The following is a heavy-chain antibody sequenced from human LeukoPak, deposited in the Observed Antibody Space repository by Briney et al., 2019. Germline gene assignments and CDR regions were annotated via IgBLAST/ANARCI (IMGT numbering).Heavy chain of an antibody. D-gene: IGHD6-19*01. V-gene: IGHV3-74*01. CDR3: ARARWSSTGWFLGY. J-gene: IGHJ4*02. CDR1: GFTFSSYW. CDR2: VNPQGSDT. Sequence: QPGGSLRLSCAASGFTFSSYWMHWVRQAPGKGLVWVSRVNPQGSDTSYTDSVKGRFTISRDNAKDSLHLQMDNLRAEDTAVYYCARARWSSTGWFLGYWGQGTLVAVSS.